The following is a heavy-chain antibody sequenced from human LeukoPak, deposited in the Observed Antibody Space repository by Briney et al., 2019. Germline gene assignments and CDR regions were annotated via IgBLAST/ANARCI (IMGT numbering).Heavy chain of an antibody. Sequence: GGSLRLSCAASGFTFHSAWMSWVRQAPGKGLEWVGRIKSKTYGGTTEYAAPVKGRFTFSRDDSKNTLYLQMNSLKTEDTAMYFCTTLCLSGYYDNSGYYYFDYWGQGTLVTVSS. CDR1: GFTFHSAW. D-gene: IGHD3-22*01. CDR3: TTLCLSGYYDNSGYYYFDY. J-gene: IGHJ4*02. CDR2: IKSKTYGGTT. V-gene: IGHV3-15*01.